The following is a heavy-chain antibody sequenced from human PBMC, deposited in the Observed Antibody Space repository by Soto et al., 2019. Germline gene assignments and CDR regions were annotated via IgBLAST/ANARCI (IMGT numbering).Heavy chain of an antibody. D-gene: IGHD2-21*01. Sequence: ESLKISGKGSGYNFSTYWIAWVRQMPGKGLEWMGIIYPGDYDTKYSPSFQGQVTISADRSTSTAYLQWSSLKTSDSAMYFCARGGDKSTYFNYWGQGVLVTVSS. CDR2: IYPGDYDT. V-gene: IGHV5-51*01. CDR3: ARGGDKSTYFNY. J-gene: IGHJ4*02. CDR1: GYNFSTYW.